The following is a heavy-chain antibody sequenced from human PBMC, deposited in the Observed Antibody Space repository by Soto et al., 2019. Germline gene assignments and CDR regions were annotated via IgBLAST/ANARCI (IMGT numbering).Heavy chain of an antibody. CDR3: AKGTRATDC. J-gene: IGHJ4*02. CDR2: ISGSSSDT. CDR1: GFTFSDSY. D-gene: IGHD4-17*01. V-gene: IGHV3-11*05. Sequence: VQLVESGGGLVKPGASLRLSCEASGFTFSDSYMSWIRQAPGKGLEWISYISGSSSDTNYADSVKGRFTISRDNAKNSLYLQMSSLRDEDTAVYYCAKGTRATDCWVQGALVTVSS.